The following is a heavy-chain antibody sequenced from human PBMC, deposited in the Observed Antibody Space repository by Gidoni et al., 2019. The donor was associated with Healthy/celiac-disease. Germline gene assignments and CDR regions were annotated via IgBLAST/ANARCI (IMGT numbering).Heavy chain of an antibody. D-gene: IGHD2-2*02. CDR1: GGTLRSHA. CDR2: IIPIFGTA. CDR3: ARGYCSSTSCYRERGNWFDP. V-gene: IGHV1-69*01. Sequence: QVQPVQSGAEVKKPGSSVKVSCKASGGTLRSHASSWVRQAPGQGLEWMGGIIPIFGTANYAQKFQGRVTITADESTSTAYMELSSLRSEDTAVYYCARGYCSSTSCYRERGNWFDPWGQGTLVTVSS. J-gene: IGHJ5*02.